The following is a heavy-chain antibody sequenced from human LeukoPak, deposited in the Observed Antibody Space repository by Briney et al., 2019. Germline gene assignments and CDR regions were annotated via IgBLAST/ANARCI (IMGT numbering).Heavy chain of an antibody. J-gene: IGHJ5*02. D-gene: IGHD2-8*02. Sequence: SETLSLTCTVSGGSISSSSYYWGWIRQPPGKGLEWIGTIYYSGSTYYNPSLESRVTISADTSKNQFSLKLSSVTAADTAVYYCARDLRPGPYAFNWFDPWGQGTLVTVSS. CDR2: IYYSGST. V-gene: IGHV4-39*07. CDR1: GGSISSSSYY. CDR3: ARDLRPGPYAFNWFDP.